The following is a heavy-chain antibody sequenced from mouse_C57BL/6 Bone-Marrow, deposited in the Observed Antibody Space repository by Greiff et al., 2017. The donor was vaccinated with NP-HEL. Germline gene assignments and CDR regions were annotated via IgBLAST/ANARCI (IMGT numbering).Heavy chain of an antibody. CDR2: ISSGGDYI. V-gene: IGHV5-9-1*02. D-gene: IGHD3-1*01. Sequence: EVHLVESGEGLVKPGGSLKLSCAASGFTFSSYAMSWVRQTPEKRLEWVAYISSGGDYIYYADTVKGRFTISRDNARNTLYLQMSSLKSEDTAMDYCTRVSHGPGGFADWGQGTLVTVSA. CDR1: GFTFSSYA. J-gene: IGHJ3*01. CDR3: TRVSHGPGGFAD.